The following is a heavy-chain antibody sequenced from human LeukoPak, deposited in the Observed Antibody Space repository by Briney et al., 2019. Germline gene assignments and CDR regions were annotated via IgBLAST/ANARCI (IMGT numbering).Heavy chain of an antibody. D-gene: IGHD1-7*01. Sequence: GRSRRLSCAASGFAFSNYAMSWVRQPPRKGLEWVSYIISSSSTIYYADSVKGRFSISRDTAKNSQYLQMTGLRAEATAAYYSARGATEPTRWFVPWGEGTLVTVSS. V-gene: IGHV3-48*01. J-gene: IGHJ5*02. CDR2: IISSSSTI. CDR3: ARGATEPTRWFVP. CDR1: GFAFSNYA.